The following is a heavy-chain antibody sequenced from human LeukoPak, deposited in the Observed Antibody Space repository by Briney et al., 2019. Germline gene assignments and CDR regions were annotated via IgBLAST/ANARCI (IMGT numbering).Heavy chain of an antibody. V-gene: IGHV4-39*07. D-gene: IGHD3-3*01. J-gene: IGHJ4*02. CDR1: GGSLSSSSYY. CDR2: IYYSGST. Sequence: SETLSLTCTVSGGSLSSSSYYWGWIRQPPGKGLEWIGSIYYSGSTNYNPSLKSRVTISVDTSKNQFSLKLSSVTAADTAVYYCARGFVRFLEWPPDPPTYFDYWGQGTLVTVSS. CDR3: ARGFVRFLEWPPDPPTYFDY.